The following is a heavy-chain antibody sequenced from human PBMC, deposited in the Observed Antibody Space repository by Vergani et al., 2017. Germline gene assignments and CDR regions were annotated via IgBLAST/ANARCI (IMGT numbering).Heavy chain of an antibody. V-gene: IGHV3-30*18. Sequence: VQLVESGGGVVQPGRSLRLSCAASGFTFSSYGMHWVRQAPGKGLEWVAVISYDGSNKYYADSVKGRFTISRDNSKNTLYLQMNSLRAEDTAVYYCAKDRGGYHTAYAVDIWGQGTMVTVSS. D-gene: IGHD3-22*01. CDR3: AKDRGGYHTAYAVDI. CDR1: GFTFSSYG. CDR2: ISYDGSNK. J-gene: IGHJ3*02.